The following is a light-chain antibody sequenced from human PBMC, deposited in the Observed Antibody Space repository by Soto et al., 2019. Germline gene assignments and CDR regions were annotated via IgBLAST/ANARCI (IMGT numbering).Light chain of an antibody. J-gene: IGKJ3*01. CDR1: QHISSSY. Sequence: IVLTQSPGTLSLSPGERGTLSCRASQHISSSYLAWYQQKRGQPPRLLIYGASARASGIPDRFSGSGSGTDFILLISRLEPEDFSVYYCQLYYGSPPFSFGPGTKVDIK. CDR3: QLYYGSPPFS. CDR2: GAS. V-gene: IGKV3-20*01.